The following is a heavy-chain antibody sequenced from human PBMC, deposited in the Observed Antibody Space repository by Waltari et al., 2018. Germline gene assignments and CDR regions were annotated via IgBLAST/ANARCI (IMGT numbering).Heavy chain of an antibody. Sequence: QVQLQESGPGLVKPSETLSLTCTVSGGSISSHYWNWIRQSPGKGLEWIGYIYHSGSATHNPSLKSRVTMSVDTSKNQFSLKLSSVTAADTAIYYCARVSFVEGMPAFDIWGQGTMVTVSS. CDR1: GGSISSHY. CDR3: ARVSFVEGMPAFDI. J-gene: IGHJ3*02. D-gene: IGHD2-2*01. V-gene: IGHV4-59*11. CDR2: IYHSGSA.